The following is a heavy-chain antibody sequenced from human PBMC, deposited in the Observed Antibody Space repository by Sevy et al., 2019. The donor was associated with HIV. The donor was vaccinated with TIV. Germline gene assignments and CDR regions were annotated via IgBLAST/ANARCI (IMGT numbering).Heavy chain of an antibody. CDR3: ARAMGV. J-gene: IGHJ6*02. V-gene: IGHV3-7*01. CDR2: INQDGSEI. Sequence: GGSLRLSCVGSGISISSHWMNWVRQSPGKGLEWVANINQDGSEIYYVDSVKGRFTISRGNAKNSGYLQMHFLRVEDSGVYYCARAMGVWGQGTTVTVSS. CDR1: GISISSHW.